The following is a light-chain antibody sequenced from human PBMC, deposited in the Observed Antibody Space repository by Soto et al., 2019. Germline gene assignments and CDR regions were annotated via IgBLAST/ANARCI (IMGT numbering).Light chain of an antibody. CDR2: KAS. CDR1: QTISSW. Sequence: DIQITQSPYTLSGSVGDRVTITCRSSQTISSWLAWYQQKPGKAPKLLIYKASTLKSGVPSRFSGSGSGTEFTLTISSLQPDDFATYYCQHYNSYSEAFGQGAKVDNK. J-gene: IGKJ1*01. CDR3: QHYNSYSEA. V-gene: IGKV1-5*03.